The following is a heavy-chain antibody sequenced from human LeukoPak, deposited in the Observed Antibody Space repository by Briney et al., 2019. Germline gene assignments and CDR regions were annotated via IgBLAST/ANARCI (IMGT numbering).Heavy chain of an antibody. CDR1: GFTFSSYG. CDR3: AKDGGELLPNDY. V-gene: IGHV3-30*02. J-gene: IGHJ4*02. Sequence: GGSLRLSCAASGFTFSSYGMHWVRQAPGKGLEWVAFIRYDGSNKYYADSVKGRFTISRDNSKNTLYLQMNSLRAEDTAVYYCAKDGGELLPNDYWGQGTLVTVSS. D-gene: IGHD1-26*01. CDR2: IRYDGSNK.